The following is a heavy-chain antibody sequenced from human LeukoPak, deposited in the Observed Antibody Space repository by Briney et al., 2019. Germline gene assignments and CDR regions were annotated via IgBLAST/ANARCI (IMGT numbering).Heavy chain of an antibody. CDR2: ISYDGSNK. CDR1: GLTFSSYG. J-gene: IGHJ4*02. Sequence: QPGGSLRLSCAASGLTFSSYGMQWARQAPGNWLGWVVFISYDGSNKYYADSVKGRFTISRANSKNTLYLQINSMRAEDPALYYCAFKRAPTPTPLAHYFDYWGQGTLVPVSS. V-gene: IGHV3-30*04. CDR3: AFKRAPTPTPLAHYFDY.